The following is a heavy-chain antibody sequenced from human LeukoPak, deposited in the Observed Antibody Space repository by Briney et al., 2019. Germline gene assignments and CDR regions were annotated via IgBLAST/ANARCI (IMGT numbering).Heavy chain of an antibody. V-gene: IGHV1-2*02. CDR3: ARVRKYYYDKVAFDI. CDR1: GYTFTGYY. CDR2: INPTSGGT. D-gene: IGHD3-22*01. Sequence: ASVKVSCKASGYTFTGYYMLWVRQSPGQGLEWMGWINPTSGGTNYAQKFQGRVTMTRDTSISTAYMELSRLRSDDTAVYYCARVRKYYYDKVAFDIWGQGTVVTVSS. J-gene: IGHJ3*02.